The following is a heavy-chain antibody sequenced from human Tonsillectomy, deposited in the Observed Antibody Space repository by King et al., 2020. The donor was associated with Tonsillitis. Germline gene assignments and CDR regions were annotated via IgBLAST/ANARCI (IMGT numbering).Heavy chain of an antibody. D-gene: IGHD2-2*01. V-gene: IGHV2-5*02. Sequence: TLKESGPTLVKPTQTLTLTCTFSGFSLSRSGVSVGWIRQPPGKALEWLALIYGEGDKRYSPSLKSRLTISKDTSKNQVVLKMTTLDPVDTATYFCARGTIVIVPAAMLEVFDNWGQGTLVTVSS. CDR2: IYGEGDK. CDR3: ARGTIVIVPAAMLEVFDN. J-gene: IGHJ4*02. CDR1: GFSLSRSGVS.